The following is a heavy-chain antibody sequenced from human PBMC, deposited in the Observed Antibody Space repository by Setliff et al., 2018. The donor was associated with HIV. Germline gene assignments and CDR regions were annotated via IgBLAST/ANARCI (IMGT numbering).Heavy chain of an antibody. CDR1: GDSITSGGYY. Sequence: SETLSLTCSVSGDSITSGGYYWSWLRQHPGKGLEWIGYIYYSRNTYYNPSLRSRVSISVDTSKNRFSLKLSSVTAADTAVYYCAREAPADSSGTSYYFDYWGQGTLVTVSS. CDR3: AREAPADSSGTSYYFDY. CDR2: IYYSRNT. V-gene: IGHV4-31*03. D-gene: IGHD3-22*01. J-gene: IGHJ4*02.